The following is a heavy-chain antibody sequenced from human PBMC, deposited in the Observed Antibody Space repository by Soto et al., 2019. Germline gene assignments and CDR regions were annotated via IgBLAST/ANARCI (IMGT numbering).Heavy chain of an antibody. CDR2: MYTGGST. V-gene: IGHV3-53*01. CDR1: GFTVSTTY. J-gene: IGHJ4*02. D-gene: IGHD5-12*01. Sequence: EVQLVESGGGLIHPGGSLRLSCGASGFTVSTTYMSWVRQAPGKGLEWVSTMYTGGSTSYADSVKGRFTISRDNSKNTLYLEMNSLRVEDTAVYYCAGGGGYSGYEGHDSWGQGTVVTVSS. CDR3: AGGGGYSGYEGHDS.